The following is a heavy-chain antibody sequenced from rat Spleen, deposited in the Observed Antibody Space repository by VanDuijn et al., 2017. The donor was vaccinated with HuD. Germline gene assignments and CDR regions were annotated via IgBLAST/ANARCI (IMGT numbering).Heavy chain of an antibody. CDR1: GFTFSESY. J-gene: IGHJ1*01. V-gene: IGHV5-29*01. D-gene: IGHD2-2*01. Sequence: EVELVQSDGGLVQPGRSLKLSCAASGFTFSESYMAWVRQAPAKGPEWVATISYDGSSAYYRDSVKDRFTISRENTRDTLYLQMDSLRSEDTATYYCAGAGYLRDWYFDFWGLGTMVAVSS. CDR2: ISYDGSSA. CDR3: AGAGYLRDWYFDF.